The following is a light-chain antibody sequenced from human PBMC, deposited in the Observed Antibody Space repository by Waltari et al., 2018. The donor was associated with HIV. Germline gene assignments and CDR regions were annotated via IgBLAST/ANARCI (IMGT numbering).Light chain of an antibody. CDR1: SSNIGSRP. V-gene: IGLV1-44*01. J-gene: IGLJ2*01. CDR3: ASWDDSLNGFI. Sequence: QSVLTQPPSASGTPGQRVTISCSGSSSNIGSRPVNWYQQLAGSAPTLLIYRSDLRPSGVPYRFSGSKSATSSSLAISGLQSEDEATYYCASWDDSLNGFIFGGGTELTVL. CDR2: RSD.